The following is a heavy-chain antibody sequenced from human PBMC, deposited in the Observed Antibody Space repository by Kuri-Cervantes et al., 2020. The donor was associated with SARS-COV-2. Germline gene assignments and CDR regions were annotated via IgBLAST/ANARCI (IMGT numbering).Heavy chain of an antibody. V-gene: IGHV3-74*01. J-gene: IGHJ4*02. CDR1: GFTFSGHW. D-gene: IGHD5-24*01. Sequence: LSLLCAASGFTFSGHWIHWVRQAPGKGLVWVSRINPDGSYTNNADSVKGRFTLSRDNAKNMLYLQMNSLRAEDTAVYYCAKDGLEMATISFFDYWGQGTLVTVSS. CDR2: INPDGSYT. CDR3: AKDGLEMATISFFDY.